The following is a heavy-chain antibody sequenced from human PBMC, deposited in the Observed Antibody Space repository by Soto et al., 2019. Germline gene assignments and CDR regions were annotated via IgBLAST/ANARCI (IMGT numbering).Heavy chain of an antibody. J-gene: IGHJ4*02. CDR1: GFSLSNARMG. Sequence: KESGPVLVKPTETLTPTCTVSGFSLSNARMGVRWIRQPPGKALEWLAHIFSNYEKSYSTSLKSRLTISKDTSKSQVVLTMTNRDPVDTATYYCARITLADCSVGSCSTFDYWGQGTLVTVSS. D-gene: IGHD2-15*01. CDR2: IFSNYEK. V-gene: IGHV2-26*01. CDR3: ARITLADCSVGSCSTFDY.